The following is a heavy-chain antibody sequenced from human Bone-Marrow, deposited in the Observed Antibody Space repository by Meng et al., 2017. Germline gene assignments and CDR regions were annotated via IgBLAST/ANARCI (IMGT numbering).Heavy chain of an antibody. Sequence: GESLKISCTASGFTFGDYAMSWVRQAPGKGLEWVGFIRSKAYGGTTEYAASVKDRFTISRDDSKSIAYLQMNSLKTEDTAVYYCTSRIVGAAGAFDIWGQGTMVTVSS. D-gene: IGHD1-26*01. J-gene: IGHJ3*02. V-gene: IGHV3-49*04. CDR2: IRSKAYGGTT. CDR3: TSRIVGAAGAFDI. CDR1: GFTFGDYA.